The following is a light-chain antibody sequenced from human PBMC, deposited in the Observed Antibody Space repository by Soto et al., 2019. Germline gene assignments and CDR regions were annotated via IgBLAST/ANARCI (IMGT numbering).Light chain of an antibody. J-gene: IGLJ1*01. V-gene: IGLV7-46*01. CDR2: DTS. Sequence: QAVVTQEPSLTVSPGGTVTLTCGSSTGAVTSGHYPYWFQQKPGQAPRTLIYDTSDKHSWTPARFSGSLLGGKAALTLSGAQPEDEAEYYCLLSYGGAYVFGTGTNFTVL. CDR3: LLSYGGAYV. CDR1: TGAVTSGHY.